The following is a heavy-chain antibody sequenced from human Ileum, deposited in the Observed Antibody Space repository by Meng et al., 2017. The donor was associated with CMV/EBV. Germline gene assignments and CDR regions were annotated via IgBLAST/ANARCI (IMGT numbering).Heavy chain of an antibody. D-gene: IGHD5-18*01. J-gene: IGHJ4*02. CDR3: ARAPYSLSLDS. CDR1: GGSISSYY. Sequence: SETLSLTCTVSGGSISSYYWSWIRQPPGKGLEWIGYIYYSGSINYNPSLKSRVTISVDTSMNQFSLKLSSVTAGDTAVYYCARAPYSLSLDSWGQGTPVTVSS. CDR2: IYYSGSI. V-gene: IGHV4-59*01.